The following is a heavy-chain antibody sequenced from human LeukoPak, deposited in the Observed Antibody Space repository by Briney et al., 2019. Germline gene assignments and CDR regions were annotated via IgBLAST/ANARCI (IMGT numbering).Heavy chain of an antibody. CDR3: ARDPPVFCSSTSCYQNYYYYGMDV. Sequence: ASVKVSCKASGYTFTGYYMHWVRQAPGQGLEWMGWISAYNGNTNYAQKLQGRVTMTTDTSTSTAYMELRSLRSDDTAVYYCARDPPVFCSSTSCYQNYYYYGMDVWGQGTTVTVSS. CDR2: ISAYNGNT. J-gene: IGHJ6*02. D-gene: IGHD2-2*01. V-gene: IGHV1-18*04. CDR1: GYTFTGYY.